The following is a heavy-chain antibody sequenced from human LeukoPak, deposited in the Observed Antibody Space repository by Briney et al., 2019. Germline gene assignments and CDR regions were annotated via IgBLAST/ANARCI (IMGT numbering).Heavy chain of an antibody. J-gene: IGHJ4*02. CDR3: AKGGYCSGGSCYYY. CDR2: IWYGGSNK. D-gene: IGHD2-15*01. V-gene: IGHV3-33*06. Sequence: GGSLRLSCAASGFTFSSYAMHWVRQAPGKGLEWVAVIWYGGSNKYYADSVKGRFTISRDNSKNTLYLQMNSLRVEDTAVYYCAKGGYCSGGSCYYYWGQGTLVTVSS. CDR1: GFTFSSYA.